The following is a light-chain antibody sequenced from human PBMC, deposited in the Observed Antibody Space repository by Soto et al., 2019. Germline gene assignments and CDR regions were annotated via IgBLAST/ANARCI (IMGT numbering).Light chain of an antibody. V-gene: IGKV3-11*01. Sequence: EIVLTQSPATLSLSPGERATLSCRASQNVRSYLAWYQQKPGQAPRLLIHDAISRATGIPARFSGNGTGTDFTLFFNSLVPEDFAVYYCQQRTNWPTSTFGQGTRLEIK. CDR1: QNVRSY. CDR2: DAI. CDR3: QQRTNWPTST. J-gene: IGKJ5*01.